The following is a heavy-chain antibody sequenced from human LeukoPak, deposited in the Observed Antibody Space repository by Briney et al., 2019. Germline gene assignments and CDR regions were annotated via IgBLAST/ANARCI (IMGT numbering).Heavy chain of an antibody. Sequence: GGSLRLSCAASGFTFSACAMHWVRQAPGKGLEWVAVISYDGNNKYYADSVKGRFTISRDNSKNTLYLQMNSLRVEDTAMYYCASGGFYDFWSGYYTPFDYWGQGTLVTVFS. J-gene: IGHJ4*02. CDR1: GFTFSACA. CDR3: ASGGFYDFWSGYYTPFDY. V-gene: IGHV3-30*01. CDR2: ISYDGNNK. D-gene: IGHD3-3*01.